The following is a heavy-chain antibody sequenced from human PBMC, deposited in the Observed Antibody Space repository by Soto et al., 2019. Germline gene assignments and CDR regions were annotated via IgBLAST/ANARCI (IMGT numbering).Heavy chain of an antibody. D-gene: IGHD3-16*01. V-gene: IGHV1-69*12. CDR3: AQCLLGVNYYYGMDF. J-gene: IGHJ6*02. Sequence: QVQLVQSGAEVKKPGSSVKVSCKASGGTFSSYAINWVRQAPGQGLEWMGGIIPIFATADYAQKFQGRVTITADESTSTAYMELSSLRSEDTAVYYCAQCLLGVNYYYGMDFWGQATTVTVSS. CDR1: GGTFSSYA. CDR2: IIPIFATA.